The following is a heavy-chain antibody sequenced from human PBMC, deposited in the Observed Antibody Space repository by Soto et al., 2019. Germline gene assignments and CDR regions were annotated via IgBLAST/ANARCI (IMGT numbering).Heavy chain of an antibody. CDR3: ARSSWRIFGVVIGWFDS. CDR1: GYLFTDYY. D-gene: IGHD3-3*01. CDR2: INPDSGDT. V-gene: IGHV1-2*02. J-gene: IGHJ5*01. Sequence: GXAVKVSCKATGYLFTDYYIHWVRQAPGQGLEWMGWINPDSGDTSYAQKFQGRVTMTRDTSTNTVYMDLTTLRPDDTAVYFCARSSWRIFGVVIGWFDSWGQGTLVTVSS.